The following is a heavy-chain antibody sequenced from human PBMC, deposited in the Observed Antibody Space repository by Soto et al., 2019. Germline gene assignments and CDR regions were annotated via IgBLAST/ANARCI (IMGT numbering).Heavy chain of an antibody. CDR3: AKVIVKLLSYYYGMEV. D-gene: IGHD2-2*01. CDR1: GFTFSSYG. Sequence: GGSLRLSCAASGFTFSSYGMHWVRQAPCKGLEWVAVISYDGSNKYYADSVKGRFTISRDNSKNTLYLQMNSMRAEDTAVYYCAKVIVKLLSYYYGMEVWGKGNTVTVSS. V-gene: IGHV3-30*18. CDR2: ISYDGSNK. J-gene: IGHJ6*04.